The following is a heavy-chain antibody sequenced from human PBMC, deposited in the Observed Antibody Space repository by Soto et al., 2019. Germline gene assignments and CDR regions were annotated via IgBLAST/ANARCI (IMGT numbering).Heavy chain of an antibody. D-gene: IGHD3-10*01. J-gene: IGHJ6*02. Sequence: ASVKVSCTASGGTFSSYAISWVRQAPGQGLEWMGGIIPIFGTANYAQKFQGRVTITADESTSTAYMELSSLRSEDTAVYYCAKDNGSGSYLSRYYYYYGMDVWGQGTTVTVSS. CDR2: IIPIFGTA. CDR1: GGTFSSYA. CDR3: AKDNGSGSYLSRYYYYYGMDV. V-gene: IGHV1-69*13.